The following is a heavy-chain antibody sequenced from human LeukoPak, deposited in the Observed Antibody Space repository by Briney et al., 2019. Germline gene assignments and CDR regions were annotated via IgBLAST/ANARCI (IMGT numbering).Heavy chain of an antibody. J-gene: IGHJ4*02. D-gene: IGHD2-21*02. V-gene: IGHV4-59*01. CDR3: ARPAYCGANCYYYFDY. Sequence: SETLSLTCTVSGGSISSYFWYWIRQPPGKGLELIGYIHSRGSTNYNPSLKTRVTISVDTSKSQFSLNLSSVTAADTAVYYCARPAYCGANCYYYFDYWGQGTLVTVSS. CDR2: IHSRGST. CDR1: GGSISSYF.